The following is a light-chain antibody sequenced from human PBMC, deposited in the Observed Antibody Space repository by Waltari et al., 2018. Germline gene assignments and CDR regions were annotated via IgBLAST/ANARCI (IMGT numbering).Light chain of an antibody. CDR3: QKYGDSPLT. CDR2: DTS. Sequence: QQKPGQAPRLLIYDTSGRAAGTPDRFSGSGSGTDFTLTISGLEPEDIAVYYCQKYGDSPLTFGGGTRVEV. V-gene: IGKV3-20*01. J-gene: IGKJ4*01.